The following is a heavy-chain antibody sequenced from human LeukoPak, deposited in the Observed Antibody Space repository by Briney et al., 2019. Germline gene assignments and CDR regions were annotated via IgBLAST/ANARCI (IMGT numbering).Heavy chain of an antibody. CDR1: GFTFSSYG. V-gene: IGHV3-30*03. J-gene: IGHJ5*02. CDR2: ISYDGSNK. D-gene: IGHD3-9*01. CDR3: AGDSSLLRYFDGRFDP. Sequence: GGSLRLSCAASGFTFSSYGMHWVRQAPGKGLEWVAVISYDGSNKYYADSVKGRFTISRDNSKNTLYLQMNSLRAEDTAVYYCAGDSSLLRYFDGRFDPWGQGTLVTVSS.